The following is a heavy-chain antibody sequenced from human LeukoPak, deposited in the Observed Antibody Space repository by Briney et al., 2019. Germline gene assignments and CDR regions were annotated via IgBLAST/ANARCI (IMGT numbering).Heavy chain of an antibody. J-gene: IGHJ4*02. D-gene: IGHD3-9*01. CDR3: ARSHFGWHVVPI. V-gene: IGHV4-30-4*08. Sequence: PSQTLSLTCTVSSGSISSGDYYWSWIRQPPGKALEWVGYIYYSGSTYYNPSLKSRVTISVDTSKNQFSLKLSSVTAADTAVYYCARSHFGWHVVPIWGQGTLVTVSS. CDR2: IYYSGST. CDR1: SGSISSGDYY.